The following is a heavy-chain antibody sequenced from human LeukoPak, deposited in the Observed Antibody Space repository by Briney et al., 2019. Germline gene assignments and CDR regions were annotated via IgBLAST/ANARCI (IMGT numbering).Heavy chain of an antibody. J-gene: IGHJ4*02. V-gene: IGHV3-9*01. Sequence: GGSLRLSCAASGFTFGDYAMHWVRQAPGKGLEWVSGITWNSGSIGYADSVKGRFIISRDNAKNSLYLRMNSLRAEDTALYYCAKGSLDPMIRGLIMNYFDYWGQGTLVSVSS. D-gene: IGHD3-10*01. CDR1: GFTFGDYA. CDR3: AKGSLDPMIRGLIMNYFDY. CDR2: ITWNSGSI.